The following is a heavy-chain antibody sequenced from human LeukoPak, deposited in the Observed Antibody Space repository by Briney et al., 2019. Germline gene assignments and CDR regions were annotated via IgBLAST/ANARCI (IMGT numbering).Heavy chain of an antibody. V-gene: IGHV3-30-3*01. CDR3: ARDQVGAIGGSAYGWFDP. CDR1: GFTFSTYA. CDR2: ISSDGSKK. Sequence: AGGSLRLSCAASGFTFSTYAVHWVRQAPGKGLEWVAPISSDGSKKYYADSVRGRLTITRDNSKSTLYLQMNSLTPEDTAVYYCARDQVGAIGGSAYGWFDPWGQGTLVSVSS. D-gene: IGHD1-26*01. J-gene: IGHJ5*02.